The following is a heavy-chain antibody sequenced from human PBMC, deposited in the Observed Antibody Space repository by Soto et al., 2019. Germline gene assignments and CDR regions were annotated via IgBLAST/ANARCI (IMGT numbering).Heavy chain of an antibody. CDR1: GYSFTSYW. Sequence: PGESLKISYKGSGYSFTSYWIGWVRQMPGKGLEWMGIIYPGDSDTRYSPSFQGQATISADKSISTAYLQWSSLKASDTAMYYCATSYYDFWSGYPFDYWGQGTLVTVSS. V-gene: IGHV5-51*01. CDR2: IYPGDSDT. D-gene: IGHD3-3*01. CDR3: ATSYYDFWSGYPFDY. J-gene: IGHJ4*02.